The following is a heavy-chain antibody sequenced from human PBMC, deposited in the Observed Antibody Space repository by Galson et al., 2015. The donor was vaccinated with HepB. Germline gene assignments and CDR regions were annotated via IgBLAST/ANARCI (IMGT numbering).Heavy chain of an antibody. J-gene: IGHJ4*02. CDR3: ATGATPYSLPN. CDR2: IYYSGVT. CDR1: GGSISSDY. D-gene: IGHD4-11*01. V-gene: IGHV4-59*01. Sequence: SETLSLTCTVSGGSISSDYWSWIRQPPGKGLEWIGYIYYSGVTNYNPSLRSRVTISVDTSKNQFSLKLSSVTAADTAVYYCATGATPYSLPNWGQGTLVTVSS.